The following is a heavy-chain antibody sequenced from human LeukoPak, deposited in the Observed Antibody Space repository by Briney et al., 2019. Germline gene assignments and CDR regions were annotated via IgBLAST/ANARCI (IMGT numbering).Heavy chain of an antibody. CDR1: GGSISSYY. V-gene: IGHV4-59*01. CDR3: ARGNKYYDYVWGSYRSPPYDY. D-gene: IGHD3-16*02. CDR2: IYYSGST. Sequence: PSETLSLTCTVSGGSISSYYWSWIRQPPGKGLEWIGYIYYSGSTNYNPSLKSRVTISVDTSKNQFSLKLSSVTAADTAVYYCARGNKYYDYVWGSYRSPPYDYWGQGTLVTVSS. J-gene: IGHJ4*02.